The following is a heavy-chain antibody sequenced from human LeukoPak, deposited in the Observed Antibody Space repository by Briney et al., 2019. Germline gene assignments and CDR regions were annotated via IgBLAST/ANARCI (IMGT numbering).Heavy chain of an antibody. Sequence: ASVKVSCKASGYTFTTFGISWVRQAPGQGLERMGWISGYNGNTKYAQNLQGRVSTAIDTSTSTAYMELRSLRSDGTAVYYCARKPIGYYDKSAFPYYFDYWGQGTLVTVSS. V-gene: IGHV1-18*01. CDR3: ARKPIGYYDKSAFPYYFDY. D-gene: IGHD3-22*01. J-gene: IGHJ4*02. CDR2: ISGYNGNT. CDR1: GYTFTTFG.